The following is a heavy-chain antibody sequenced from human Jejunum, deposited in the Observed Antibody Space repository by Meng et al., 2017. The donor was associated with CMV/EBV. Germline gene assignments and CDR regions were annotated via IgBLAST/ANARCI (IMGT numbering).Heavy chain of an antibody. CDR2: ITSSSSTV. CDR1: VFAFSSYS. V-gene: IGHV3-48*04. CDR3: ARDPVLSGLDV. J-gene: IGHJ6*02. Sequence: ASVFAFSSYSMNWVRQAPAKGLEWISYITSSSSTVFYAASVRGRFTISRDNANNSLYLQMNNLRADDTALYYCARDPVLSGLDVWGQGATVTVSS.